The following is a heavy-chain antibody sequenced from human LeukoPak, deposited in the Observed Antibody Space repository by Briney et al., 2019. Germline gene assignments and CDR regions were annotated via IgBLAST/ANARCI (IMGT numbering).Heavy chain of an antibody. CDR1: GGSLSSYY. Sequence: PSETLSLTCAVSGGSLSSYYWSWIRQPPGKGLEWIGYIYYSGSTNYNPSLKSRVTISVDTSKNQFSLRLSSVTAADTAVYYCARYFYDSSGYYPPSFYDYYMDVWGKGTTVTVSS. D-gene: IGHD3-22*01. CDR2: IYYSGST. J-gene: IGHJ6*03. V-gene: IGHV4-59*01. CDR3: ARYFYDSSGYYPPSFYDYYMDV.